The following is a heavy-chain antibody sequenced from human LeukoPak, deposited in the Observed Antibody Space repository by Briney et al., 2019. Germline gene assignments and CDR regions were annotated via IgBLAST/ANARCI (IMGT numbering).Heavy chain of an antibody. J-gene: IGHJ5*02. CDR3: AKDLSAGYSSSWYDFDP. CDR1: GFTFSSYG. CDR2: ISYDGSNK. Sequence: GGSLRLSCAASGFTFSSYGMHWVRQAPGKGLEWVAVISYDGSNKYYADSVKGRFTISRDNSKNTLYLQMNSLRAEDTAVYYCAKDLSAGYSSSWYDFDPWGQGTLVTVSS. V-gene: IGHV3-30*18. D-gene: IGHD6-13*01.